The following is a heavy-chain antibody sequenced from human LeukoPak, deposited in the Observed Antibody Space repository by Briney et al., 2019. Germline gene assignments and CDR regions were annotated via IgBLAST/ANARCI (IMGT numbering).Heavy chain of an antibody. Sequence: ASVKVSCKASGYTFTSYGISWVRQAPGQGLEWMGWISAYNGNTNYAQKFQGRVTITADESTSTAYMELSSLRSEDTAVYYCAVDSSGYYNDYWGQGTLVTVSS. V-gene: IGHV1-18*01. J-gene: IGHJ4*02. CDR1: GYTFTSYG. CDR2: ISAYNGNT. CDR3: AVDSSGYYNDY. D-gene: IGHD3-22*01.